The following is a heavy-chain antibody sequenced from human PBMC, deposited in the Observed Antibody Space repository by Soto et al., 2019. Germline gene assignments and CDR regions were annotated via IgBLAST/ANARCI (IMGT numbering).Heavy chain of an antibody. V-gene: IGHV3-23*01. Sequence: EVQLLEFGGGLVQPGGSLRLSCAASGFTFNNYAMTWVRQAPGKGLEWVSAISGGGDTTSYADSVKGRFTVSRDGSKNTLYLQMSSPRAEDTALYYCEKGRGGSGSLTPRVDFWGRRTLVTVSS. CDR2: ISGGGDTT. CDR1: GFTFNNYA. CDR3: EKGRGGSGSLTPRVDF. D-gene: IGHD3-10*01. J-gene: IGHJ4*02.